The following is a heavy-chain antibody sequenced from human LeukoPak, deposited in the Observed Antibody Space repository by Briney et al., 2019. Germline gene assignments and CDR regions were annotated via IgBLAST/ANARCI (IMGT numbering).Heavy chain of an antibody. CDR2: IRYDGSNK. CDR1: GFTFSSYG. CDR3: AKEGVGYCSGGSCYYFDY. J-gene: IGHJ4*02. Sequence: GGSLRPSCAASGFTFSSYGMHWVRQAPGKGLEWVAFIRYDGSNKYYADSVKGRFTISRDNSKNTLYLQMNSLRAEDTAVYYCAKEGVGYCSGGSCYYFDYWGQGTLVTVSS. D-gene: IGHD2-15*01. V-gene: IGHV3-30*02.